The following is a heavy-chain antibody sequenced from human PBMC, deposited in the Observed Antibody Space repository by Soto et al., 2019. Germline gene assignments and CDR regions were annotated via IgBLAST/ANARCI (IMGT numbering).Heavy chain of an antibody. CDR2: ISGSGGST. Sequence: GGSLRLSCAASGFTFSSYAMSWVRQAPGKGLEWVSAISGSGGSTYYADSVKGRFTISRDNSKNTLYLQMNSLRAEDTAVYYCAKPDDFWSGYYYYGMDVWGQGTTVTVSS. V-gene: IGHV3-23*01. CDR3: AKPDDFWSGYYYYGMDV. J-gene: IGHJ6*02. CDR1: GFTFSSYA. D-gene: IGHD3-3*01.